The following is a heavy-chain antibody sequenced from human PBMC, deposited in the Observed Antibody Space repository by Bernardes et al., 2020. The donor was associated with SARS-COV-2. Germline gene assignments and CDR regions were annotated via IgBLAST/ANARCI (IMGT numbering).Heavy chain of an antibody. V-gene: IGHV4-31*01. Sequence: SESLSLTCTVSGGSISSGGYSWSCNRQHPGMGLVWIGYIAYNDNPYYNPSLKSLATITVGTSQSQFPLSLRSVTAADTAVYYCARNSNYYDSSGYYHNWFDPWSQGTQVTVSS. CDR1: GGSISSGGYS. CDR2: IAYNDNP. CDR3: ARNSNYYDSSGYYHNWFDP. D-gene: IGHD3-22*01. J-gene: IGHJ5*02.